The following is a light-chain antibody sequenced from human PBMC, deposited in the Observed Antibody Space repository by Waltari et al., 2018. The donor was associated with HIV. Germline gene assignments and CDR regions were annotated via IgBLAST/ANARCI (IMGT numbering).Light chain of an antibody. CDR1: QGISGW. J-gene: IGKJ2*01. V-gene: IGKV1-12*01. CDR3: QQANSFPYT. CDR2: AAS. Sequence: QSPSSVSASVGDRVTITCRASQGISGWLAWYQQKPGEAPKPLIYAASSLQGGVPSRFSGSGSGTDFTLTISSLQPEDFAIYYCQQANSFPYTFGQGTKLELK.